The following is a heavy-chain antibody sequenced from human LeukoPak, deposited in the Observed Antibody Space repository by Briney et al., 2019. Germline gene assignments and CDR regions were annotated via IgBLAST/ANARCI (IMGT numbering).Heavy chain of an antibody. V-gene: IGHV3-30*03. CDR3: ARGGGLDV. J-gene: IGHJ6*02. D-gene: IGHD3-16*01. CDR1: GFTFSSYG. Sequence: GGSLRLSCAASGFTFSSYGMHWVRQAPGKGLEWLAVISNDGSSQYYADSVKGRFTISKDNAKNSLYLQMSNLRAEDTAVYFCARGGGLDVWGQGATVTVSS. CDR2: ISNDGSSQ.